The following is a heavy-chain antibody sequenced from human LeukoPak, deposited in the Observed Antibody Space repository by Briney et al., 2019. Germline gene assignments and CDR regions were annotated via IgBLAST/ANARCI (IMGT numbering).Heavy chain of an antibody. V-gene: IGHV4-39*01. J-gene: IGHJ4*02. CDR3: ASVVEMATISDY. CDR2: IHYSGST. CDR1: GVSISSSSYY. Sequence: SETLSLTCTVSGVSISSSSYYWGWIRQPPGKGLEWIGSIHYSGSTYHNPSLKSRVTISVDTSKNQFSLKLSSVTAADTAVYYCASVVEMATISDYWGQGALVTVPS. D-gene: IGHD5-24*01.